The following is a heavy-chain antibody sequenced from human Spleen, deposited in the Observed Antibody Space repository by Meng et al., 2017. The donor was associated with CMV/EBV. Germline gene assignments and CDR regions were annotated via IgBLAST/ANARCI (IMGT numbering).Heavy chain of an antibody. CDR3: ANGTSCYR. D-gene: IGHD2-2*02. CDR2: ISGSGGNT. J-gene: IGHJ4*02. Sequence: GESLKISCAASGFTFSSYAMSWVRQAPGKGLEWVSAISGSGGNTYYADSVKGRFAISRDNSKSTLYLQMNSLRAEDTAVYYCANGTSCYRWGQGTLVTVSS. CDR1: GFTFSSYA. V-gene: IGHV3-23*01.